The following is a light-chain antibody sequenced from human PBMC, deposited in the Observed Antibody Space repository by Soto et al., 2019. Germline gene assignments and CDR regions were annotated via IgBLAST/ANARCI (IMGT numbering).Light chain of an antibody. CDR1: QSLTNS. Sequence: EIVWTQSPGTLSLSPGERATLSCRASQSLTNSFIAWYQQKPGQAPRLLIYDTSTRATGIPARFSGSGSGTEFTLTISSLQSEDFAVYYCQQYNDWPPRITFGQGTRLEI. CDR2: DTS. J-gene: IGKJ5*01. V-gene: IGKV3-15*01. CDR3: QQYNDWPPRIT.